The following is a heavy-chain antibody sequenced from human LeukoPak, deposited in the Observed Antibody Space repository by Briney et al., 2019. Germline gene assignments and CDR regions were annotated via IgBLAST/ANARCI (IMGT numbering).Heavy chain of an antibody. CDR3: AKDMCSSTSCSRRAFDI. D-gene: IGHD2-2*01. CDR1: GFTFSSFA. V-gene: IGHV3-30-3*02. Sequence: PGGSLRLSCAASGFTFSSFATHWVRQAPGKGLEWVAVISYDGSNKYYADSVKGRFTISRDNSENTLYLQMNSLRAEDTAVFYCAKDMCSSTSCSRRAFDIWGQGTMVTVSS. CDR2: ISYDGSNK. J-gene: IGHJ3*02.